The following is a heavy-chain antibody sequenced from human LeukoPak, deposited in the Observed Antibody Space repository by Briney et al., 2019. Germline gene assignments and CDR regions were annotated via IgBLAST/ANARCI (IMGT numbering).Heavy chain of an antibody. CDR2: ISGSGGST. V-gene: IGHV3-23*01. CDR3: ATPDYGDFYFQH. D-gene: IGHD4-17*01. J-gene: IGHJ1*01. Sequence: GGSLRLSCAASGFTFSSYAMSWVRQAPGKGLEWVSAISGSGGSTNYADSVKGRFTISRDNAKNSLYLQMNSLRAEDTAVYYCATPDYGDFYFQHWGQGTLVTVSS. CDR1: GFTFSSYA.